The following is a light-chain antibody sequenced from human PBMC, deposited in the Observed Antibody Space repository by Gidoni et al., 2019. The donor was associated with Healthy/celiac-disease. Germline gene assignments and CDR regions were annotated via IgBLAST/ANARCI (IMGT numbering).Light chain of an antibody. CDR2: LAS. Sequence: DIVLTQPPDSLAVSLGERATINCQSSQSVLYSSNNKNDLAWYQQKPGQPPKLLIYLASTRESGVPDRFSGSGSGTDFTLTISSLQAEDVAVYYCQQYYSTPLTFGGGTKVEIK. V-gene: IGKV4-1*01. J-gene: IGKJ4*01. CDR1: QSVLYSSNNKND. CDR3: QQYYSTPLT.